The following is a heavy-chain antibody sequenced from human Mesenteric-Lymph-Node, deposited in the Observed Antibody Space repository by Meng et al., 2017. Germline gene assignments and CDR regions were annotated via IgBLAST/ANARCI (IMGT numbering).Heavy chain of an antibody. D-gene: IGHD3-10*01. CDR2: INHSGST. Sequence: SETLSLTCAVYGGSFSGYYWSWIRQPPGKGLEWIGEINHSGSTNYNPSLKSRVTISVDTSKNQFSLKLSSVTAADTAVYYCARGHELWFGELLRNYYYDMDVWGQGTTVTVSS. J-gene: IGHJ6*02. CDR3: ARGHELWFGELLRNYYYDMDV. V-gene: IGHV4-34*01. CDR1: GGSFSGYY.